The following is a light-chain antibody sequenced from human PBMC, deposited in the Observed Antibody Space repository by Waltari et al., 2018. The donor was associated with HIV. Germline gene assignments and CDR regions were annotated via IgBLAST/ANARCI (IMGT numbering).Light chain of an antibody. V-gene: IGLV3-21*04. CDR2: DDR. Sequence: SYVLTQPPSVSVAPGMTATITCGGDNIGGKSVHWYQQKPGQAPVVVIYDDRVRPSGIAERFSGSNSGNTATLTISRVEVGDEADYSCHVWDRRSDVVFGGGTKLTVL. CDR1: NIGGKS. CDR3: HVWDRRSDVV. J-gene: IGLJ3*02.